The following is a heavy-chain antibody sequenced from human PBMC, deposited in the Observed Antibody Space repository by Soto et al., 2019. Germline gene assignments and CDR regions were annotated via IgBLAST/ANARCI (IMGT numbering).Heavy chain of an antibody. V-gene: IGHV3-23*01. Sequence: PGGSLRLSCAASGFTFSSYTLNWVRRAPGKGLEWVATSSDRRTGNTHYSDSGRGRFTLSRDYSRNILFLQMDSLRADDTALYYCTTWLTAHFDYWGRGTQVTVSS. J-gene: IGHJ4*02. CDR2: SSDRRTGNT. CDR1: GFTFSSYT. CDR3: TTWLTAHFDY. D-gene: IGHD2-21*02.